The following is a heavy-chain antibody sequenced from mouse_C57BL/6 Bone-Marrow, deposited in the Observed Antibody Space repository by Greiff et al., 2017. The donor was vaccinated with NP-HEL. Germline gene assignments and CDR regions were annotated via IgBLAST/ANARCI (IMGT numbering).Heavy chain of an antibody. D-gene: IGHD2-4*01. CDR1: GYTFTSYW. V-gene: IGHV1-55*01. CDR3: ARPPIYFDYAFDY. Sequence: QVQLQQPGAELVKPGASVKMSCKASGYTFTSYWITWVKQRPGQGLEWIGDIYPGSGSTNYNEKFKSKATLTVDTSSSTAYMQLSSLTSEDSAVYYCARPPIYFDYAFDYWGQGTTLTVSS. J-gene: IGHJ2*01. CDR2: IYPGSGST.